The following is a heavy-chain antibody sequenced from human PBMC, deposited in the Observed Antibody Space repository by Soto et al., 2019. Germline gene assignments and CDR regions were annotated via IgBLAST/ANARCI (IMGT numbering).Heavy chain of an antibody. J-gene: IGHJ4*02. CDR1: GVAFRSYH. D-gene: IGHD2-15*01. CDR2: ISSGSSNI. Sequence: VGSLRLSCGASGVAFRSYHMTWVRQAPGKGLEWVASISSGSSNIYYADSVKGRFTISRDNANTSLYLQMDSLRAEDSAVYYCASTTGVAATSDFWGQGTLGTVSS. CDR3: ASTTGVAATSDF. V-gene: IGHV3-21*04.